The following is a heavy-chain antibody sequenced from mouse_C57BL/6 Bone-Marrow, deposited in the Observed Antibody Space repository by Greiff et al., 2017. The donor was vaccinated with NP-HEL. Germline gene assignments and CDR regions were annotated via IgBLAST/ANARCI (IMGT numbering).Heavy chain of an antibody. J-gene: IGHJ2*01. Sequence: QVQLKESGAELVMPGASVKLSCKASGYTFTSYWMHWVKQRPGQGLEWIGEIDPSDSYTNYNQKFKGKSTLTVDKSSSTAYMQLSSLTSEDSAVYYCAREGLRYFDYWGQGTTLTVSS. CDR3: AREGLRYFDY. V-gene: IGHV1-69*01. CDR1: GYTFTSYW. CDR2: IDPSDSYT. D-gene: IGHD2-2*01.